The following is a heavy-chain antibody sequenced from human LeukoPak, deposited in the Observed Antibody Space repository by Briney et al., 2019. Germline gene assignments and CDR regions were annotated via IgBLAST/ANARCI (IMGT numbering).Heavy chain of an antibody. CDR3: ARLEVVPAAFFPGPFDY. V-gene: IGHV4-59*01. J-gene: IGHJ4*02. Sequence: SETLSLTCTVSGGSISSYYWSWIRQPPGKGLEWIGYIYYSGSTNYNPSLKSRVTISVDTSKNQFSLKLSSVTAADTAVYYCARLEVVPAAFFPGPFDYWGQGTLVTVSS. D-gene: IGHD2-2*01. CDR2: IYYSGST. CDR1: GGSISSYY.